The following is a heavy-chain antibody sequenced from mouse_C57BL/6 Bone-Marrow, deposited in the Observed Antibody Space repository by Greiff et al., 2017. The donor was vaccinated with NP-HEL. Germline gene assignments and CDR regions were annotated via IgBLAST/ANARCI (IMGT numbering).Heavy chain of an antibody. J-gene: IGHJ4*01. V-gene: IGHV1-5*01. Sequence: EVQLQQSGTVLARPGASVKMSCKTSGYTFTSYWMHWVKQRPGQGLEWIGAIYPGNSDTSYNQKFKGKAKLTAVTSASTAYMELSSLTNEDSAVYDCTGYYGSSPYAMDYWGQGTSVTVSS. CDR2: IYPGNSDT. CDR1: GYTFTSYW. D-gene: IGHD1-1*01. CDR3: TGYYGSSPYAMDY.